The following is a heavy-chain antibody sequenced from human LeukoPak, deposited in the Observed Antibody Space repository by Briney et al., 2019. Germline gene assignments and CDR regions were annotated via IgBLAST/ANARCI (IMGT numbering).Heavy chain of an antibody. CDR3: ARAGGSGSYYLDAFDI. CDR1: GFTVSSNY. Sequence: PGGSLRLSCAASGFTVSSNYMSWVRQAPGKGLEWVSVIYSGGSTYYADSVKGRFTISRDNSKNTLYLQMNSLRAEDTAVYYCARAGGSGSYYLDAFDIWGQGTMVTVSS. D-gene: IGHD3-10*01. V-gene: IGHV3-53*01. J-gene: IGHJ3*02. CDR2: IYSGGST.